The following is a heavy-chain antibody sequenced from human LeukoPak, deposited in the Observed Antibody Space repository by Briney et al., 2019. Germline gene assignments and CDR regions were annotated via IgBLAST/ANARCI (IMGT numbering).Heavy chain of an antibody. D-gene: IGHD2-2*01. CDR2: INHSGST. CDR1: GGSFSGYY. CDR3: ARVSPGYCSSTSCYRRPFDY. J-gene: IGHJ4*02. V-gene: IGHV4-34*01. Sequence: SETLPPTCAVYGGSFSGYYWSWIRQPPGKGLEWIGEINHSGSTNYNPSLKSRVTISVDTSKNQFSLKLSSVTAADTAVYYCARVSPGYCSSTSCYRRPFDYWGQGTLVTVSS.